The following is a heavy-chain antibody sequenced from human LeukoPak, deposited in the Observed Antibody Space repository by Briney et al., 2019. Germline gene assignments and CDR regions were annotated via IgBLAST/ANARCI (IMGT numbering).Heavy chain of an antibody. CDR3: AREGPSSSSVYYYYYMDV. D-gene: IGHD6-6*01. J-gene: IGHJ6*03. Sequence: GGSLRLSCAASGFTFSDYYMSWIRQAPGKGLEWVSYISSSGSTIYYADSVSGRFSISRDNAKNSLYLQMNSLRAEDTAVYYCAREGPSSSSVYYYYYMDVWGKGTTVTVSS. CDR2: ISSSGSTI. V-gene: IGHV3-11*04. CDR1: GFTFSDYY.